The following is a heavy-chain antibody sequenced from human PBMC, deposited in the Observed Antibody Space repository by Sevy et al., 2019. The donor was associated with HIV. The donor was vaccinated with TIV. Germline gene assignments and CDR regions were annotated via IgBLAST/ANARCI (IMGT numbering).Heavy chain of an antibody. D-gene: IGHD5-18*01. V-gene: IGHV3-48*01. Sequence: GGSLRLSCAASEFSFSSYSMNWVRQAPGQGLEWVSYISSSSSTMYYADSVKGRFTISRDNAKNSLYLQINTLRAEDTAVYYCARTKSNTAMVSSDYWGQGTLVTVSS. CDR2: ISSSSSTM. CDR3: ARTKSNTAMVSSDY. J-gene: IGHJ4*02. CDR1: EFSFSSYS.